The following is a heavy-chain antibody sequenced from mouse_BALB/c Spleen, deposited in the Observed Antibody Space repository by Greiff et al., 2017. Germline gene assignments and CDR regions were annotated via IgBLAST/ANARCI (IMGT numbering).Heavy chain of an antibody. CDR3: ARDANGYYGDYYAMDY. CDR1: GFTFSSYA. V-gene: IGHV5-9-4*01. J-gene: IGHJ4*01. D-gene: IGHD2-3*01. CDR2: ISSGGSYT. Sequence: EVQVVESGGGLVKPGGSLKLSCAASGFTFSSYAMSWVRQSPEKRLEWVAEISSGGSYTYYPDTVTGRFTISRDNAKNTLYLEMSSLRSEDTAMYYWARDANGYYGDYYAMDYWGQGTSVTVSS.